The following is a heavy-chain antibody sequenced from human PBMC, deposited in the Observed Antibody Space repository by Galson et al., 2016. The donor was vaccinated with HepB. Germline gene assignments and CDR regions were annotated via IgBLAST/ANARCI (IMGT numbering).Heavy chain of an antibody. CDR1: GFTFNIYT. Sequence: SLRLSCAASGFTFNIYTLHWVRQAPGKGLEWVALIPYDGGNKYYADSVKGRFTISRDNSKNTLYLQMNSLTADDTAIYFCAIDREGQYCGCGSCYERGGMDVWGQGTTVTVSS. V-gene: IGHV3-30-3*01. D-gene: IGHD2-15*01. J-gene: IGHJ6*02. CDR3: AIDREGQYCGCGSCYERGGMDV. CDR2: IPYDGGNK.